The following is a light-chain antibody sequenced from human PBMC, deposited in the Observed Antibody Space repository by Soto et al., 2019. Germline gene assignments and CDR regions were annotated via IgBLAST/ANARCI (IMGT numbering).Light chain of an antibody. Sequence: EIVLTQSPATLSLSPGERATLSCRASQSVSSYLAWYQQKPGQAPRLLIYDASNRATGIPARFSGSGSGTGVTLTIRSLEPEDFAVYYCQQRSNWLTFGGGTKVEIK. CDR1: QSVSSY. CDR3: QQRSNWLT. J-gene: IGKJ4*01. V-gene: IGKV3-11*01. CDR2: DAS.